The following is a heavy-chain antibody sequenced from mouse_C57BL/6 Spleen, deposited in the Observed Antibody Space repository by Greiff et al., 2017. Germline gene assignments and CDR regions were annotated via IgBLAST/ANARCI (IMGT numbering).Heavy chain of an antibody. CDR2: INYDGSST. CDR1: GFTFSDYY. Sequence: EVKLMESEGGLVQPGSSMKLSCTASGFTFSDYYMAWVRQVPEKGLEWVANINYDGSSTYYLDSLKSRFIISRDNAKNILYLQMSSLKSEDTATYYCARVKIYGNYAMDYWGQGTSVTVSS. J-gene: IGHJ4*01. D-gene: IGHD2-1*01. V-gene: IGHV5-16*01. CDR3: ARVKIYGNYAMDY.